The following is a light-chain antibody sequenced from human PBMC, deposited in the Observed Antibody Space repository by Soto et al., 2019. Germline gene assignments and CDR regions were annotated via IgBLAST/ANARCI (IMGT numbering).Light chain of an antibody. Sequence: DIQMTQSPSSLSASLGDRVTITCRASQSINFYVNWFQQKPGKAPKLLIYAASSLPSGVPSRFSGSGSGTDFTLTISSLQTDDFSTYYCQQYHSYWTFGQGTKVDIK. CDR1: QSINFY. V-gene: IGKV1-39*01. J-gene: IGKJ1*01. CDR2: AAS. CDR3: QQYHSYWT.